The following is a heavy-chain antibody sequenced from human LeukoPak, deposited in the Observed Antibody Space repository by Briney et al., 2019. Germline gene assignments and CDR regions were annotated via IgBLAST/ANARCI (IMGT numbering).Heavy chain of an antibody. D-gene: IGHD6-19*01. J-gene: IGHJ4*02. CDR1: GFTFSNYY. V-gene: IGHV3-11*04. CDR2: ISSSGSTI. Sequence: GGSLRLSCAASGFTFSNYYMSWIREAPGKGLEWVSYISSSGSTIYYADSVKGRFTISRDNAKNSLYLQMNSLRAEDTAVYYCAYSSGWYPYFDYWGQGTLVTDSS. CDR3: AYSSGWYPYFDY.